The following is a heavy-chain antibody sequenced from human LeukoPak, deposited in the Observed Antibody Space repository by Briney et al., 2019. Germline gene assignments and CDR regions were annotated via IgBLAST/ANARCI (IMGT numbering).Heavy chain of an antibody. CDR3: ARADTIGGRPYAFDI. Sequence: PGGSLRLSCAASGFTFSSYWMSWVRQAPGKGLEWVANIKQDGSEKYYVDSVKGRFTISRDNAKNSLYLQMNSLRAEDTAVYYCARADTIGGRPYAFDIWGQGTMVTVSS. D-gene: IGHD3-16*01. CDR1: GFTFSSYW. V-gene: IGHV3-7*01. CDR2: IKQDGSEK. J-gene: IGHJ3*02.